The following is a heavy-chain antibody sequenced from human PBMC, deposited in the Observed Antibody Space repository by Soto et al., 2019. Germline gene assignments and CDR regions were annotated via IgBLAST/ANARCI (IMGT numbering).Heavy chain of an antibody. Sequence: SQTLSLTCAISGDSVSSNSAAWNWIRQSPSRGLEWLGRTYYRSKWYNDYAVSVKSRITINPDTSKNQFSLQLNSVTPEDTAVYYCARVRGWRIAAAGSNWFDPWGQGTLVTVSS. D-gene: IGHD6-13*01. CDR2: TYYRSKWYN. CDR1: GDSVSSNSAA. CDR3: ARVRGWRIAAAGSNWFDP. J-gene: IGHJ5*02. V-gene: IGHV6-1*01.